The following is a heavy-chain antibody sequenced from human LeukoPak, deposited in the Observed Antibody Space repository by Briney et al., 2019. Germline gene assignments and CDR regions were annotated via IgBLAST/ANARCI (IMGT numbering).Heavy chain of an antibody. V-gene: IGHV4-34*01. J-gene: IGHJ4*02. Sequence: SETLSLTCDVPGGSFSGYLWSWIRQSPGKGLEWIGEVNYRGSPNYNPSLESRVTISVDTSKNQLSLKLSSVTAADTAVYYCARPGYYDSSGYYPTGFDYWGQGTLVTVSS. CDR3: ARPGYYDSSGYYPTGFDY. CDR1: GGSFSGYL. D-gene: IGHD3-22*01. CDR2: VNYRGSP.